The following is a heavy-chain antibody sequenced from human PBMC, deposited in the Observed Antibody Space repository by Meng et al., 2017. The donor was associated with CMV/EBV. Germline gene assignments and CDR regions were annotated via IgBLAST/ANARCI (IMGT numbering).Heavy chain of an antibody. D-gene: IGHD2-2*02. CDR3: ARVIPSSGYCSSTSCYTSWFDP. Sequence: YGNSWGQQASGQGLAWMGWISAHKGNTNYAQRLQDRVTMTTDTSTSTAYMELRSLRSDDKAVYYCARVIPSSGYCSSTSCYTSWFDPWGQGTLVTVSS. CDR2: ISAHKGNT. V-gene: IGHV1-18*01. J-gene: IGHJ5*02. CDR1: YG.